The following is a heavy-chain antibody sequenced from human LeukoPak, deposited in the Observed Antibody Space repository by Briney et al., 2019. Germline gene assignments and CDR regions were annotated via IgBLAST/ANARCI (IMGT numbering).Heavy chain of an antibody. CDR1: GFTFSSYA. CDR2: ISYDGSNK. D-gene: IGHD5-12*01. Sequence: PGGSLRLSCAASGFTFSSYAMHWVRQAPGKGLEWVAVISYDGSNKYYADSVRGRFTISRDNSKNTLYLQMNSLRAEDTAVYYCARDMVVARTGAFDYWGQGTLVTVSS. CDR3: ARDMVVARTGAFDY. V-gene: IGHV3-30-3*01. J-gene: IGHJ4*02.